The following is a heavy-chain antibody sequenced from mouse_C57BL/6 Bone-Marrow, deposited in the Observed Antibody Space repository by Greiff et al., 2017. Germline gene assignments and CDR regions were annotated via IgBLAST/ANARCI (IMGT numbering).Heavy chain of an antibody. J-gene: IGHJ3*01. V-gene: IGHV1-4*01. CDR1: GYTFTSYT. D-gene: IGHD2-4*01. Sequence: VQLQQSGAELARPGASVKMSCQASGYTFTSYTMHWVKQRPGQGLEWIGYINPSSGYTKYNQKFKDKATLTADKSSSTAYMQLSSLTSEDSAVYYCARLYYDDDGFAYWGQGTLVTVSA. CDR2: INPSSGYT. CDR3: ARLYYDDDGFAY.